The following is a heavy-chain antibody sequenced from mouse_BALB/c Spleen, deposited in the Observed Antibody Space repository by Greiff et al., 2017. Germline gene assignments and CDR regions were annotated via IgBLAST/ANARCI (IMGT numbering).Heavy chain of an antibody. D-gene: IGHD2-3*01. CDR2: ISSGGST. Sequence: EVQLVESGGGLVKPGGSLKLSCAASGFTFSSYAMSWVRQTPEKRLEWVASISSGGSTYYPDSVKGRFTISRDNARNILYLQMSSLRSEDTAMYYCARGGYYDSWFAYWGQGTLVTVSA. CDR1: GFTFSSYA. J-gene: IGHJ3*01. CDR3: ARGGYYDSWFAY. V-gene: IGHV5-6-5*01.